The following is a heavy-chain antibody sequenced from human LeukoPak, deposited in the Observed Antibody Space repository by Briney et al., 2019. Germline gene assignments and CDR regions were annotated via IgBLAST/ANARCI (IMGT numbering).Heavy chain of an antibody. CDR3: ARGLTVSAAAGTSYYYYYGMDV. V-gene: IGHV4-59*01. CDR2: IYYSGST. D-gene: IGHD6-13*01. CDR1: GGSISSYY. J-gene: IGHJ6*04. Sequence: SETLSLTCTVSGGSISSYYWSWIRQPPGKGLEWIGYIYYSGSTNYNPSLKSRVTIPVDTAKNQFSLKLSSVTAADTAVYCCARGLTVSAAAGTSYYYYYGMDVWGKGATVTVSS.